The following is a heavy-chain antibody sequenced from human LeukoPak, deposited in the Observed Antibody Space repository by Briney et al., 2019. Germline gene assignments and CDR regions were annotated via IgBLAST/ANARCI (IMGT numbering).Heavy chain of an antibody. CDR2: SIASFGTA. J-gene: IGHJ3*02. CDR1: GGTFTIYG. CDR3: ARHPGLGAYYYDSSGYYFDI. D-gene: IGHD3-22*01. Sequence: SVTLSFTSSGGTFTIYGISWVRQAPGQGLEWMGGSIASFGTANCTQKFQGRVTIPANDSTSTAYMELSSLRSDDTAVYYCARHPGLGAYYYDSSGYYFDIWGQGTMVTVSS. V-gene: IGHV1-69*13.